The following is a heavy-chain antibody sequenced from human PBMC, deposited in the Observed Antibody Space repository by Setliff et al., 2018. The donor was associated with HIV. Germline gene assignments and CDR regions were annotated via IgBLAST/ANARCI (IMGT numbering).Heavy chain of an antibody. CDR3: ARGYSGGWNDLTGY. D-gene: IGHD6-19*01. V-gene: IGHV3-23*01. J-gene: IGHJ4*02. CDR2: ISGSGGST. Sequence: GGSLRLSCAVSGFTFEDYGMSWVRQAPGKGLEWVSAISGSGGSTYYADSVKGRFTISRDNSKNTVYLQMNSLRAEDTAVYYCARGYSGGWNDLTGYWGQGALVTV. CDR1: GFTFEDYG.